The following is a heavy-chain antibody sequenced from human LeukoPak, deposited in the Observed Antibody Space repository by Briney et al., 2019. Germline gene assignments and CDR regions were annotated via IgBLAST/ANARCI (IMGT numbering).Heavy chain of an antibody. Sequence: PGGSLRLSCAASGFTFSSYSMNWVRQAPGKGLEWVSSISSSSSYIYYADSVKGRSTISRDNSKNTLYLQMNSLRAEDTAVYYCAKENGFGELLSHYYYYGMDVWGQGTTVTVSS. CDR1: GFTFSSYS. CDR2: ISSSSSYI. J-gene: IGHJ6*02. CDR3: AKENGFGELLSHYYYYGMDV. D-gene: IGHD3-10*01. V-gene: IGHV3-21*04.